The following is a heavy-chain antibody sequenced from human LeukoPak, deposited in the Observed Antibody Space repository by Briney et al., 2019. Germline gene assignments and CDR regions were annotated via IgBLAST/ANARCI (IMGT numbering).Heavy chain of an antibody. CDR2: ISGSGDSI. CDR3: ARVRDAYNYFHY. V-gene: IGHV3-48*01. Sequence: GGSLRLSCAASGFTFSSYRMNWVRQAPGKGLEWVPYISGSGDSIYYADSVKGRFTMSRDNAKNSLYLQMNSLRAEDTAVYYCARVRDAYNYFHYWGQGTLVTVSS. D-gene: IGHD2-2*01. CDR1: GFTFSSYR. J-gene: IGHJ4*02.